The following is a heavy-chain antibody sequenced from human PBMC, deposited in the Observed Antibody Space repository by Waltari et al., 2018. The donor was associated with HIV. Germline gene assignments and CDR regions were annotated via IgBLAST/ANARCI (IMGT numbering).Heavy chain of an antibody. J-gene: IGHJ3*02. V-gene: IGHV3-13*01. D-gene: IGHD3-22*01. Sequence: EVHLVESGGGLVQPGGSLRLSCAASGFTFSNYALHWVRQATGKGLGWVAAFGTAGDTYYAGSVKGRFTISRENAKNSLYLQMNSLRAEETAVYYCARGLRYDSSGYNYDDAFDIWGQGTMVTVSS. CDR1: GFTFSNYA. CDR3: ARGLRYDSSGYNYDDAFDI. CDR2: FGTAGDT.